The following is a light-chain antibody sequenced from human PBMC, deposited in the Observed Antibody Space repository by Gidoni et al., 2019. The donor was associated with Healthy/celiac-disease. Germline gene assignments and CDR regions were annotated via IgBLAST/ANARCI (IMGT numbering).Light chain of an antibody. V-gene: IGKV4-1*01. CDR1: QSLLWRSDNRNY. CDR3: QHYWTHLGA. CDR2: WAS. J-gene: IGKJ2*01. Sequence: DIVMTQTPDSLIVSLGERATIKCKSSQSLLWRSDNRNYLSWFQQQPGQPPKLLLSWASMRESGVPERCIGSGWGTDYTLTITSRQADDVAVYYCQHYWTHLGAFGQGTKLEI.